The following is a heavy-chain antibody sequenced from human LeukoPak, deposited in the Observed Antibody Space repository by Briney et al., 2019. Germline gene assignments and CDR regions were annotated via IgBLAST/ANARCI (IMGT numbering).Heavy chain of an antibody. D-gene: IGHD3-9*01. J-gene: IGHJ6*02. Sequence: PSETLSLTCTVSGGSISNHYWSWIRQPPGKGLEWIGYIFYGRSTNYNPSLKSRVTISVDTSMNQLSLNLRSVTAADTAVYYCARSLDILTSSDFAMDVWGQGTTVTVS. CDR3: ARSLDILTSSDFAMDV. CDR1: GGSISNHY. V-gene: IGHV4-59*11. CDR2: IFYGRST.